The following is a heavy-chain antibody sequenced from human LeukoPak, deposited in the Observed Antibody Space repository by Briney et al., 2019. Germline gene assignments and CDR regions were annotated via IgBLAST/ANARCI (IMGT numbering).Heavy chain of an antibody. CDR2: INAGNGNT. J-gene: IGHJ4*02. D-gene: IGHD3-16*01. Sequence: GASVKVSCKASGYTFTSFAMHWVRQAPGQRLEWMGWINAGNGNTKYSQKFQGRVTITRDTSANTAYMELSSLRSEDTAVYYCARARITFGGVIGYWGQGTLVTVSS. CDR3: ARARITFGGVIGY. CDR1: GYTFTSFA. V-gene: IGHV1-3*01.